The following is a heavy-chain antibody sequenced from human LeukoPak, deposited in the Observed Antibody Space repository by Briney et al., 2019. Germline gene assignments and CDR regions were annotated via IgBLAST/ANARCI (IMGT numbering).Heavy chain of an antibody. J-gene: IGHJ4*02. CDR1: GFIFSAYS. CDR3: ARGAIVGANFDY. D-gene: IGHD1-26*01. V-gene: IGHV3-21*01. Sequence: GGSLRLSCAASGFIFSAYSMNWVRQAPGRGLEWVSYISSSSDYIYYADSVKGRFTVSRDNAKNSLYLQMNSLRAEDTAVYYCARGAIVGANFDYWGQGTLVTVSS. CDR2: ISSSSDYI.